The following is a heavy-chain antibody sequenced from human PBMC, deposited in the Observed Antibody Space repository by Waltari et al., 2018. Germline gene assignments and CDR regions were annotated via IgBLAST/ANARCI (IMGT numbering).Heavy chain of an antibody. Sequence: EVQLVQSGAAVKKPGAPVKISCKASGYTFLDYFMHWVQQAPGKGRGWVGRIEPEVGKTVYAEKVQGRVTITADTSTDTSYLGVSSLRSDETAVYYCAPLPGGSGQTFDYWGQGTLLTVSS. J-gene: IGHJ4*02. CDR1: GYTFLDYF. CDR2: IEPEVGKT. CDR3: APLPGGSGQTFDY. D-gene: IGHD3-10*01. V-gene: IGHV1-69-2*01.